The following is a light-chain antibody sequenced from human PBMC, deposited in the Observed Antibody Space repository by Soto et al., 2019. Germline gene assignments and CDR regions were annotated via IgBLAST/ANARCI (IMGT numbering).Light chain of an antibody. CDR2: DGS. CDR3: QQHNMWAIT. J-gene: IGKJ5*01. Sequence: ENVFEQSPITPSLVSGGRGLLLLRASQTFRNLLAWYQQKPGQPPRLLIYDGSYRATDTPHRFSGSGSGTDFTLNISRLEPEDFAVYYCQQHNMWAITFGQGTQVDIK. V-gene: IGKV3-11*01. CDR1: QTFRNL.